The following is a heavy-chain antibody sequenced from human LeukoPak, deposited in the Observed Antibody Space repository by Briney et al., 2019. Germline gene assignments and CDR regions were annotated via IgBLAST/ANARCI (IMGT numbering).Heavy chain of an antibody. V-gene: IGHV3-21*01. J-gene: IGHJ4*02. Sequence: PGGTLRLSCAASGFTFSSYSMNWVRQAPGKGLEWVSSISSSSSYIYYADSVKGRFTISRDNAKNSLYLQMNSLRAEDTAVYYCARDSGYSYGTFDYWGQGTLVTVSS. D-gene: IGHD5-18*01. CDR1: GFTFSSYS. CDR3: ARDSGYSYGTFDY. CDR2: ISSSSSYI.